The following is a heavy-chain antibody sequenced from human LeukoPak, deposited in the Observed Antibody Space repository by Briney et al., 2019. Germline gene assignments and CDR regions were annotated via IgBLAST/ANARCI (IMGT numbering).Heavy chain of an antibody. D-gene: IGHD3-22*01. Sequence: PGGSLRLSCAASGFTFSSYGMHWVRQAPGKGLEWVAVIWYDGSNKYYADSVKGRFTISRDNSKNTLYLQMNSLRAEDTAVYYCARAEDSSGYYYYFDYWGQGARLTVSS. CDR2: IWYDGSNK. V-gene: IGHV3-33*01. J-gene: IGHJ4*02. CDR3: ARAEDSSGYYYYFDY. CDR1: GFTFSSYG.